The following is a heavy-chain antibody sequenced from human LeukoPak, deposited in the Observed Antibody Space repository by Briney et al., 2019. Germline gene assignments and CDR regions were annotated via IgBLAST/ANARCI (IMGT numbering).Heavy chain of an antibody. J-gene: IGHJ1*01. CDR1: GGTFSNYA. CDR3: ARGERFAYFQH. Sequence: SVKVSCKASGGTFSNYAISWVRQAPGQGLEWMGGIIPIFGTANYAQKFQGRVTITADKSTSTAYMELSSLRSEDTAVYYCARGERFAYFQHWGQGTLVTVSS. D-gene: IGHD3-10*01. V-gene: IGHV1-69*06. CDR2: IIPIFGTA.